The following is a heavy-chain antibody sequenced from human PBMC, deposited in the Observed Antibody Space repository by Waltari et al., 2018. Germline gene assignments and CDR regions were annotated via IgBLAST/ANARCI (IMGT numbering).Heavy chain of an antibody. J-gene: IGHJ4*02. V-gene: IGHV1-69-2*01. CDR2: VDPEAGPP. D-gene: IGHD6-19*01. Sequence: EDQLVQSGAEVKKGGATVKIACKVSGYTFTDYYMHWVQQAPGKGLEWVALVDPEAGPPSSAEESQGRVTITAETSTATAYMALSSLSSEGTAVFSGAKVMAVAGTSYWRPGPMLTVSS. CDR3: AKVMAVAGTSY. CDR1: GYTFTDYY.